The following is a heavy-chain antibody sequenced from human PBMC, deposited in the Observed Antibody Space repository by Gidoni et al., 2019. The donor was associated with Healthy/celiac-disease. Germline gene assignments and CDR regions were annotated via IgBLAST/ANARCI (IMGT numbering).Heavy chain of an antibody. Sequence: GSLRLSCAASGFTFSSYWMHWVRQAPGKGLVWVSRINSDGSSTSYADSVKGRFTISRDNAKNTLYLQMNSLRAEDTAVYYCARDLRIVGNSNRYCSGGSCYSGPSQALYGMDVWGQGTTVTVSS. CDR1: GFTFSSYW. CDR3: ARDLRIVGNSNRYCSGGSCYSGPSQALYGMDV. V-gene: IGHV3-74*01. CDR2: INSDGSST. D-gene: IGHD2-15*01. J-gene: IGHJ6*02.